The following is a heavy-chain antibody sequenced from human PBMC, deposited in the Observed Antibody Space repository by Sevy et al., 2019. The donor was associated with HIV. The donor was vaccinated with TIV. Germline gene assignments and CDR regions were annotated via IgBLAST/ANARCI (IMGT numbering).Heavy chain of an antibody. CDR2: ISSSSSTI. V-gene: IGHV3-48*02. CDR1: GFTFSSYS. CDR3: ARASPRPYYYYGMDV. Sequence: GGSLRLSCAASGFTFSSYSMNWVRQAPGKGLEWVSYISSSSSTIYYADSVKGRFTMSRDNAKNPLYLQMNSLRDEDTAVYYCARASPRPYYYYGMDVWRQGNKVTVSS. J-gene: IGHJ6*01.